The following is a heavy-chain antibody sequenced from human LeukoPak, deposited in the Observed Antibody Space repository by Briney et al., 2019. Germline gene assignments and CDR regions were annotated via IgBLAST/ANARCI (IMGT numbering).Heavy chain of an antibody. CDR3: VRYRGYSTFDI. Sequence: PGGSLRLSCAASGFTFSTYWMSWVRQAPGTGLEWVANVNRDVTERNYVDSVKGRFTISRDNAKNSLFLQMNSLRADDTAVYYCVRYRGYSTFDIWGQGTAVTVSS. J-gene: IGHJ3*02. CDR2: VNRDVTER. D-gene: IGHD5-18*01. V-gene: IGHV3-7*05. CDR1: GFTFSTYW.